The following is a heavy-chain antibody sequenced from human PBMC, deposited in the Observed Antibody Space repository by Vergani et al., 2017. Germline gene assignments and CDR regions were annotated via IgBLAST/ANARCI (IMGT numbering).Heavy chain of an antibody. D-gene: IGHD4-17*01. CDR3: AKDIGVTTYYGMDV. V-gene: IGHV3-43*02. CDR2: ISWDGGST. Sequence: VQLVESGGNVVQSGTSLRLSCAASGFSFGSYGMHWVRQSPGKGLEWVSLISWDGGSTYYADSVKGRFTISRDNSKNSLYLQMNSLRTEDTALYYCAKDIGVTTYYGMDVWGQGTTVTVSS. CDR1: GFSFGSYG. J-gene: IGHJ6*02.